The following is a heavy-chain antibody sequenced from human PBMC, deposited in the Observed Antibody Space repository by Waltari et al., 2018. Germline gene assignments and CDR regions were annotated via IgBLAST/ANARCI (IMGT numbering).Heavy chain of an antibody. Sequence: QVQLVQSGAEVKKPGASVKVSCKTSGYPFTSYYMHWVRQAPGQGLEWMGWINTRNGGTNEAQKYQGRVTMTRDTSSSTAYMELSRLISNDTAVYYCARTYQSGSYSDYWGQGTPVTVSS. CDR2: INTRNGGT. CDR1: GYPFTSYY. J-gene: IGHJ4*02. V-gene: IGHV1-2*02. CDR3: ARTYQSGSYSDY. D-gene: IGHD1-26*01.